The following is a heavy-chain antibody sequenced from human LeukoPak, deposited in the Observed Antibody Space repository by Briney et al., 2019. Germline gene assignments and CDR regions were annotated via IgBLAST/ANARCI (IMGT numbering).Heavy chain of an antibody. V-gene: IGHV3-30-3*01. CDR3: ARASGSYGPFDY. Sequence: QPGGSLRLSCAASGFTFSSYAMHWVRQAPGKGLEWVAVISYDGSNKYYADSVKGRFTISRDNSKNTLYLQMNSLSAEDTAVYYCARASGSYGPFDYWGQGTLVTVSS. D-gene: IGHD1-26*01. J-gene: IGHJ4*02. CDR1: GFTFSSYA. CDR2: ISYDGSNK.